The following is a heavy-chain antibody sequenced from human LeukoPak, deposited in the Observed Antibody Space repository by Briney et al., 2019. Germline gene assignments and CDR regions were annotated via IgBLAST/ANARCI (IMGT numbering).Heavy chain of an antibody. CDR2: ISGSGGTT. CDR3: AKYSGYCTSTSCQSLYYYYYMDV. Sequence: GESLRLSCAASGITFTSYPMSWVRQAPGKGLELVSAISGSGGTTYYADSVKGRFNISRDNSKNTLYLQMNSLRAEDTVVYYCAKYSGYCTSTSCQSLYYYYYMDVWGKGTTVTVSS. V-gene: IGHV3-23*01. D-gene: IGHD2-2*01. CDR1: GITFTSYP. J-gene: IGHJ6*03.